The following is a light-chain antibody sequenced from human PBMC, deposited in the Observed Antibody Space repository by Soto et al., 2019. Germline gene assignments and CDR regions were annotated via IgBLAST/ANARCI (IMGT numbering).Light chain of an antibody. V-gene: IGLV1-44*01. CDR2: NNS. CDR3: AAGDDSLRGLE. J-gene: IGLJ2*01. CDR1: SSNIGSNT. Sequence: QSVLTQPPSASGTPGQMVTISCSGSSSNIGSNTVNWYQQLPGMAPKLLIYNNSQRPSGVPDRFSGSKSGTSASLAISGLQSEDEAEYYCAAGDDSLRGLEFGGGTKLTVL.